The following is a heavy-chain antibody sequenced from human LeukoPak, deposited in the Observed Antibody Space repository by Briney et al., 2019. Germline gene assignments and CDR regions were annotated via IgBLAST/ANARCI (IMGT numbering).Heavy chain of an antibody. CDR1: GFTFSSYG. D-gene: IGHD1-26*01. V-gene: IGHV3-48*02. Sequence: PGGSLRLSCAASGFTFSSYGMHWVRQAPGKGLEWVSYISSSSGTIFYADSVKGRFTISRDNAKNSLYLQMNSLRDEDTAVYYCARDRARYSANYYDSFDIWGQGTMVTVSS. J-gene: IGHJ3*02. CDR3: ARDRARYSANYYDSFDI. CDR2: ISSSSGTI.